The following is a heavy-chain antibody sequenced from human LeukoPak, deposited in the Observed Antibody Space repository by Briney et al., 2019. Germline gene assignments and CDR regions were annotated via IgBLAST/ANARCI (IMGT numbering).Heavy chain of an antibody. CDR1: AGSISSSSYY. Sequence: SETLSLTCTVPAGSISSSSYYWGWIRQPPGAGPEWIGSIYYSGSTYHNPSLKSRVTISVDTSKNPFSLKLSSVTAADTAVYYGARSVGGGAFDYWGQGTLVTVSS. V-gene: IGHV4-39*01. J-gene: IGHJ4*02. D-gene: IGHD3-16*01. CDR2: IYYSGST. CDR3: ARSVGGGAFDY.